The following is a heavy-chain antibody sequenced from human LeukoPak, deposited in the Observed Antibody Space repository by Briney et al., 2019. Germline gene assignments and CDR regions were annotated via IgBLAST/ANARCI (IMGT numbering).Heavy chain of an antibody. J-gene: IGHJ4*02. D-gene: IGHD4-11*01. V-gene: IGHV3-30-3*01. CDR1: GLTFSSYA. CDR3: ARTPTVTVTTGGFDY. CDR2: ISYDGSNK. Sequence: GGSLRLSCAASGLTFSSYAMHWVRQAPGKGLEWVAVISYDGSNKYYADSVKGRFTISRDNSKNTLYLQMNSLRAEDTAVYYCARTPTVTVTTGGFDYWGQGTLVTVSS.